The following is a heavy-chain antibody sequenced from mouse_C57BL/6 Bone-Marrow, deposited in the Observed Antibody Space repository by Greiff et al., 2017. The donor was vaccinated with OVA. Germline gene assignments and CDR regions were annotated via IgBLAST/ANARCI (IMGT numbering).Heavy chain of an antibody. CDR3: ARPEEGGYGYDGAWFAY. CDR1: GYTFTEYT. Sequence: QVQLQQSGAELVKPGASVKLSCKASGYTFTEYTIHWVKQRSGPGLEWIGWFYPGSGSLKYNEKFKDKATLTADKSSSTVYMELSRLTSEDSAVYCWARPEEGGYGYDGAWFAYWGQGTLVTVSA. V-gene: IGHV1-62-2*01. CDR2: FYPGSGSL. J-gene: IGHJ3*01. D-gene: IGHD2-2*01.